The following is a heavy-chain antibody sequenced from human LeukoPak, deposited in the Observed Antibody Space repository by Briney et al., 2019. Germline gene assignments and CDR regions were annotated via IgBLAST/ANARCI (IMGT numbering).Heavy chain of an antibody. J-gene: IGHJ4*02. V-gene: IGHV4-59*01. D-gene: IGHD3-3*01. CDR3: ARVLKDYDFWSGYYTPPYYFDY. Sequence: PSETLSLTCTVSGGSISSYYWSWIRQPPGKGLEWIGYIYYSGSTNYNPSLKSRVTISVDTSKNQFSLKLSSVTAADTAVYYCARVLKDYDFWSGYYTPPYYFDYWGQGTLVTVSS. CDR2: IYYSGST. CDR1: GGSISSYY.